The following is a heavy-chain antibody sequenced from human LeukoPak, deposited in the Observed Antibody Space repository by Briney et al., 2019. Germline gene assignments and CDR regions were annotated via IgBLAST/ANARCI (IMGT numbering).Heavy chain of an antibody. J-gene: IGHJ4*02. CDR2: IYYSGST. D-gene: IGHD3-9*01. CDR3: ARTQRPYQILTGYAYYFDY. Sequence: SETLSLTYTVSGGSISSYYWSWIRQPPGKGLEWIGYIYYSGSTNYSPSLKSRVTISVDTSKNQFSLKLSSVTAADTAVYYCARTQRPYQILTGYAYYFDYWGQGTLVTVSS. CDR1: GGSISSYY. V-gene: IGHV4-59*01.